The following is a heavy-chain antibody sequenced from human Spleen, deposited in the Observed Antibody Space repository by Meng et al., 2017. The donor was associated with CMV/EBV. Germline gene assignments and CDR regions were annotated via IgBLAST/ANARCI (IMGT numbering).Heavy chain of an antibody. CDR2: INPSGGST. V-gene: IGHV1-46*01. Sequence: ASVKVSCKASGYTFTSYFMQWVRQAPGQGLEWMGVINPSGGSTTYAQKFQGRVTMTRDTSTGTVYMELSSLRSEDTAVYYCAKDQGPITSTPKPIQHWGQGTLVTVSS. J-gene: IGHJ1*01. CDR1: GYTFTSYF. D-gene: IGHD4-23*01. CDR3: AKDQGPITSTPKPIQH.